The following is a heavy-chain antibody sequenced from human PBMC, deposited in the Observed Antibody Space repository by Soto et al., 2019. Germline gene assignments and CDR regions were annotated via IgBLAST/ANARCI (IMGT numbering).Heavy chain of an antibody. CDR2: IGSSGSPT. CDR3: ARSRYTGTYSGRFLDY. J-gene: IGHJ4*02. Sequence: PGGSMRLSCVASGFTFSSFDMNWVRQAPGKGPEWISYIGSSGSPTHYADSVNGRFTISRDNAKNTFYLQMNSLRAEDTAMYFCARSRYTGTYSGRFLDYWGQGSLVTVSS. V-gene: IGHV3-48*03. D-gene: IGHD1-26*01. CDR1: GFTFSSFD.